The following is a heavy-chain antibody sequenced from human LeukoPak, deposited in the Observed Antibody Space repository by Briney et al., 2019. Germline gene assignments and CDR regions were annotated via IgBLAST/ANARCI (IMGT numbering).Heavy chain of an antibody. CDR1: GFTFSSYS. D-gene: IGHD5-24*01. V-gene: IGHV3-48*04. CDR2: ISSSSSTI. CDR3: AGVNEWATPSYYYYYMDV. Sequence: GGSLRLSCAASGFTFSSYSMNWVRQAPGKGLEWVSYISSSSSTIYYADSVKGRFTISRDNAKNSLYLQMNSLRAEDTAVYYCAGVNEWATPSYYYYYMDVWGKGTTVTVSS. J-gene: IGHJ6*03.